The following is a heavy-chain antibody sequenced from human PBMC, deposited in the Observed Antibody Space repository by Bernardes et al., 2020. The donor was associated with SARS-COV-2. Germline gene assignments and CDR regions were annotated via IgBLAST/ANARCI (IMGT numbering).Heavy chain of an antibody. D-gene: IGHD6-13*01. V-gene: IGHV3-23*01. J-gene: IGHJ6*02. CDR3: AKVIAAAGKGGVFDYYYGMDV. CDR1: GFSFSNYA. Sequence: GGSLRLSCAASGFSFSNYAMSWVRQAPGKGLEWVSAISRSGGSTYYADSVRGRFTISRDNSKNTLYMQMNSLRAEDTAVYYCAKVIAAAGKGGVFDYYYGMDVWGQGTTVTVSS. CDR2: ISRSGGST.